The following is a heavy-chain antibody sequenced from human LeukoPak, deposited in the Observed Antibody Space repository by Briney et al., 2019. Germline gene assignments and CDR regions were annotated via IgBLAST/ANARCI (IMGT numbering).Heavy chain of an antibody. V-gene: IGHV4-30-4*01. Sequence: SQTLSLTCTVSGGSFSSGDYYWSWLRQPPGMGLEWIGYIYYSGSTYYNPSLKSRVTISVDTSKNQFSLKLSSVTAADTAVYYCARDGDRDGYNCWGQGTLVTVSS. CDR1: GGSFSSGDYY. CDR3: ARDGDRDGYNC. D-gene: IGHD5-24*01. J-gene: IGHJ4*02. CDR2: IYYSGST.